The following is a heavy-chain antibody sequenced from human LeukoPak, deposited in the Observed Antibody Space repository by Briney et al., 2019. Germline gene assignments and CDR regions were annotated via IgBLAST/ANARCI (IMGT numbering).Heavy chain of an antibody. D-gene: IGHD1-26*01. CDR1: GFTVSSYA. CDR3: AKVRGVLISGRGYYFDY. V-gene: IGHV3-23*01. Sequence: GGSLRLSCAASGFTVSSYAMSWVRQAPGKGLEWVSAISGSGGSTYYADSVKGRFTISRDNSKNTLYLQMNSLRAEDTAVYYCAKVRGVLISGRGYYFDYWGQGTLVTVSS. CDR2: ISGSGGST. J-gene: IGHJ4*02.